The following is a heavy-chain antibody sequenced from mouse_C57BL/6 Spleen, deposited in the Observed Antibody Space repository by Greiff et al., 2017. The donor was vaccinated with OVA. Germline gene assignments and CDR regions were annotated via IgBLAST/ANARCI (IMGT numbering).Heavy chain of an antibody. V-gene: IGHV5-17*01. CDR2: ISSGSSTI. D-gene: IGHD1-1*01. CDR3: ARDYGSSYDYAMDY. J-gene: IGHJ4*01. Sequence: EVQLVESGGGLVKPGGSLKLSCAASGFTFSDYGMHWVSQAPEQGLEWVAYISSGSSTIYYADHVQGRFTISSDNAKNTLFLQMTSLRSDDTAMYYCARDYGSSYDYAMDYWGQGTSVTVSS. CDR1: GFTFSDYG.